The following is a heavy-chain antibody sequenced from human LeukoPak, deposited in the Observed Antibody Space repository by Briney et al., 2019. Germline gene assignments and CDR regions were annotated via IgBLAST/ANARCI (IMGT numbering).Heavy chain of an antibody. V-gene: IGHV3-48*02. Sequence: GGSLRLSCAASGFTFSTYSINWVRQPPAKGLEWVSYISSRSSTTHYADSVKGRFTISRDNTNNSLYLPMNSLRDQGSHLYLWLRHYLYRYGSLVYWGERALHTVSS. CDR2: ISSRSSTT. D-gene: IGHD5-18*01. CDR3: LRHYLYRYGSLVY. CDR1: GFTFSTYS. J-gene: IGHJ4*02.